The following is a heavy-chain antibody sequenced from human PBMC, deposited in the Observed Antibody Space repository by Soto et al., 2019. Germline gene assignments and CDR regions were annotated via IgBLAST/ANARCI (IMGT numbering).Heavy chain of an antibody. CDR2: VNIDGSGT. CDR1: GFTFSSYW. J-gene: IGHJ4*02. D-gene: IGHD3-22*01. V-gene: IGHV3-74*01. Sequence: LRLSCAVSGFTFSSYWMQVFRQAPGKGLVWVSRVNIDGSGTAYADSVKGRFTISRDNAKNTLYLQLNSLRAEDTAVYYCAKSLAPILTYYYGSSGYFLDWGQGTLVTVSS. CDR3: AKSLAPILTYYYGSSGYFLD.